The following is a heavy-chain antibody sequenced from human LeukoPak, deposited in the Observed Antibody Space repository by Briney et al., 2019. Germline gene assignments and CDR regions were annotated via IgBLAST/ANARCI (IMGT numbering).Heavy chain of an antibody. J-gene: IGHJ4*02. D-gene: IGHD3-22*01. V-gene: IGHV3-23*01. CDR3: AKDLGYYDSSGYYFEKNSFDY. CDR2: ISGSGGST. Sequence: PGGSLRLSCAASGFTFSSYGMSWVRQAPGKGLEWVSAISGSGGSTYYADSVKGRFTISRDNSKNTLYLQMNSLRAEDTAVYYCAKDLGYYDSSGYYFEKNSFDYWGQGTLVTVSS. CDR1: GFTFSSYG.